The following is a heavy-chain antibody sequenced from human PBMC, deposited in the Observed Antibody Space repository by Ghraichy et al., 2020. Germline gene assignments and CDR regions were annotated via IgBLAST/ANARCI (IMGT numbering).Heavy chain of an antibody. V-gene: IGHV3-21*01. CDR2: ITSSGSYI. CDR1: GFTFSKHS. J-gene: IGHJ6*02. D-gene: IGHD4-11*01. CDR3: ARDRVDYSNYLGYNGMDV. Sequence: LSLTCAASGFTFSKHSMNWVRQAPGKGLEWVSCITSSGSYIYYADSLKGRFTISRDNAKNSLYLQMNSLRAEDTAVYYCARDRVDYSNYLGYNGMDVWGQGTTVTVSS.